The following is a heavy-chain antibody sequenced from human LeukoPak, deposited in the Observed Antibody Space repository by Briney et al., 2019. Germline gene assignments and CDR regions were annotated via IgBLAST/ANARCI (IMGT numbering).Heavy chain of an antibody. CDR1: GSTFTSYY. J-gene: IGHJ5*02. V-gene: IGHV1-46*01. CDR2: INPSGGST. Sequence: ASVKLSCKAAGSTFTSYYMHWVRQPPGQGHERMGIINPSGGSTSYAQKFQGRVTMTRDTSTSTVYMELSSLRSEDTAVYYCARDPSSIAARFDPWGQGTQVTVSS. CDR3: ARDPSSIAARFDP. D-gene: IGHD6-6*01.